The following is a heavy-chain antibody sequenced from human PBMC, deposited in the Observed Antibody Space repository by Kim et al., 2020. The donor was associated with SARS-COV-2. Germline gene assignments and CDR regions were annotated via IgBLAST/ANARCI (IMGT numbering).Heavy chain of an antibody. CDR1: GGFINSGDFY. V-gene: IGHV4-31*03. J-gene: IGHJ3*02. D-gene: IGHD2-2*02. CDR2: IYYSGST. CDR3: ARVGCSSSSCYRGAFDI. Sequence: SETLSLTCTVSGGFINSGDFYWSWIRQHPRKGLEWIGFIYYSGSTFYNPSLKSRVTISLASSKNQFSLKLSSVTAADTAMYYCARVGCSSSSCYRGAFDIWGQGTMVTVSS.